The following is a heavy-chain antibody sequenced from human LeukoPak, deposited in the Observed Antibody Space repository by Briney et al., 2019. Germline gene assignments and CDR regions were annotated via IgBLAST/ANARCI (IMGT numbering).Heavy chain of an antibody. J-gene: IGHJ1*01. CDR2: IYYSGST. Sequence: SETLSLTCTVSGGSISSYYWSWIRQHPGKGLEWIGYIYYSGSTYYNPSLKSRVTISVDTSKNQFSLKLSSVTAADTAVYYCARGIYSSGSRAQYFQHWGQGTLVTVSS. CDR1: GGSISSYY. D-gene: IGHD3-22*01. CDR3: ARGIYSSGSRAQYFQH. V-gene: IGHV4-59*06.